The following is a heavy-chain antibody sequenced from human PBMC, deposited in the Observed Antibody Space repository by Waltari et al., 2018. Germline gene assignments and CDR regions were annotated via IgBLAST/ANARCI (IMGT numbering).Heavy chain of an antibody. V-gene: IGHV4-39*07. D-gene: IGHD3-9*01. J-gene: IGHJ3*02. CDR3: ARDKGLNDITDAFDI. Sequence: QLQLQESGPGLVKPSETLSLTCTVSGGSIRSSSYYWGWIRQPPGKGLEWIGSIYYSGSTYYNPSLKSRVTISVDTSKNQFSLKLSSVTAADTAVYYCARDKGLNDITDAFDIWGQGTMVTVSS. CDR1: GGSIRSSSYY. CDR2: IYYSGST.